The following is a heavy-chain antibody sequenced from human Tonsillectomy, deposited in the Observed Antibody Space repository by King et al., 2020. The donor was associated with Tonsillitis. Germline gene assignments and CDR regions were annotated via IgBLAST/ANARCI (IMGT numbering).Heavy chain of an antibody. J-gene: IGHJ3*02. CDR3: TRVRKVGFDAFDI. D-gene: IGHD3-10*01. CDR1: GFTFSSYW. CDR2: IKSDGSST. V-gene: IGHV3-74*01. Sequence: VQLVESGGGLVQPGGSLRLSCAASGFTFSSYWMHWVRQAPGKGLVWVSRIKSDGSSTSYADSVKGRFTISRDNAKNTLYLQMNSLRAEDTAVYFCTRVRKVGFDAFDIWGQGTMVTVSS.